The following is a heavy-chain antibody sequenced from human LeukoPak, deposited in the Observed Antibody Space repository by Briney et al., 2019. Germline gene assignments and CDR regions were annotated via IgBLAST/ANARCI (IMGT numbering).Heavy chain of an antibody. CDR1: GFIFSSYS. D-gene: IGHD2-2*01. Sequence: GGSLRLSCAASGFIFSSYSMNWVRQAPGKGLEWVSSISGSSIYMYYADSLKGRFTISRDNAKNSLYLQMNSLRAEDTAVYYCATSTSRAGGPGGHSFDYWGQGTLVAVPS. CDR2: ISGSSIYM. CDR3: ATSTSRAGGPGGHSFDY. V-gene: IGHV3-21*01. J-gene: IGHJ4*02.